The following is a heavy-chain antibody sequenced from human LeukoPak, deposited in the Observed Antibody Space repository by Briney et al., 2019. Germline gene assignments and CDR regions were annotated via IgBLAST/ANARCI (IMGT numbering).Heavy chain of an antibody. V-gene: IGHV1-46*01. Sequence: ASVKVSCKTSGYPFTNYYIHWVRQAPGQGLEWMGIINPSTNITSYAQNFQGTVTMTSDMSTSTVYMDLSSLRSHDTAVYYCARDGHRRYYYDSSGREHAFDIWGQGTMVTVSS. CDR3: ARDGHRRYYYDSSGREHAFDI. CDR1: GYPFTNYY. CDR2: INPSTNIT. J-gene: IGHJ3*02. D-gene: IGHD3-22*01.